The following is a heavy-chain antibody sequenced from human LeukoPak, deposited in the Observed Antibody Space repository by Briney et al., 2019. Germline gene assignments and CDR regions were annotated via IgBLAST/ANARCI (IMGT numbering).Heavy chain of an antibody. J-gene: IGHJ4*02. CDR1: RFTFSSSG. CDR3: AKDTPSPNSGFYHY. CDR2: VSQDGSNR. V-gene: IGHV3-30*18. D-gene: IGHD1-26*01. Sequence: GGSLRLSCAASRFTFSSSGIHWVRQAPGKGLEWVSTVSQDGSNRYYGDSVKGRFIISRDNSRNTVYLQMNSLRAEDTAMYFCAKDTPSPNSGFYHYWGQGTPVTVSS.